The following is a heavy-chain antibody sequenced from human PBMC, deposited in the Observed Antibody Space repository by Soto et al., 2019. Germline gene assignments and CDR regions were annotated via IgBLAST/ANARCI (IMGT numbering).Heavy chain of an antibody. V-gene: IGHV1-69*13. CDR1: GGTFSSYA. Sequence: SVKVSCKASGGTFSSYAVSWVRQAPGQGLEWMGGIIPIFGTANYAQKFQGRVTITADESTSTAYMELSSLRSEDTAVYYCARESSSSIWFDPWGQGTLVTVSS. D-gene: IGHD6-6*01. J-gene: IGHJ5*02. CDR2: IIPIFGTA. CDR3: ARESSSSIWFDP.